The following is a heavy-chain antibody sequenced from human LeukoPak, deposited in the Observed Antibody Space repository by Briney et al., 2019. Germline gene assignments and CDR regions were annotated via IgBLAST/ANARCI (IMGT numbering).Heavy chain of an antibody. CDR1: GGTFISYA. J-gene: IGHJ4*02. Sequence: SVKVSCKASGGTFISYAISWVRQAPGQGLEWMGGIIPIFGTANYAQKFQGRVTITADESTSTAYMELSSLRSEDTAVYYCARGIVVVPAAIGGYFDYWGQGTLVTVSS. CDR2: IIPIFGTA. V-gene: IGHV1-69*13. CDR3: ARGIVVVPAAIGGYFDY. D-gene: IGHD2-2*02.